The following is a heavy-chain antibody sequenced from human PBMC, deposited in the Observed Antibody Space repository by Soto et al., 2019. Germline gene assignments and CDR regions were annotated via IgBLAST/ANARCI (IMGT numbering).Heavy chain of an antibody. V-gene: IGHV3-11*01. CDR1: GFTFSDYY. D-gene: IGHD2-15*01. CDR2: ISSSGNTR. J-gene: IGHJ4*02. Sequence: QVQLVESGGGFVKTSGSLTLACGGSGFTFSDYYMNWVRQAPGKGLEWVADISSSGNTRYYADSVKGRFTISRDNAKNTVFLHMSNLRAEDTVIYFGAKMSGENHYDPVFSWGQGTLVTVSS. CDR3: AKMSGENHYDPVFS.